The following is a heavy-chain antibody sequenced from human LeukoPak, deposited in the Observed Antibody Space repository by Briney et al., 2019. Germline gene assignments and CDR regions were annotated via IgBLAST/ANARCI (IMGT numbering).Heavy chain of an antibody. J-gene: IGHJ4*02. CDR3: ARAGYCSGGSCRYYFDY. CDR2: IIPIFGTA. Sequence: SVKVSCKASGGTFSSYAISWVRQAPGQGLEWMGRIIPIFGTANYAQKFQGRVTITTDESTSTAHMELSSLRSEDTAVYYCARAGYCSGGSCRYYFDYWGQGTLVTVSS. CDR1: GGTFSSYA. V-gene: IGHV1-69*05. D-gene: IGHD2-15*01.